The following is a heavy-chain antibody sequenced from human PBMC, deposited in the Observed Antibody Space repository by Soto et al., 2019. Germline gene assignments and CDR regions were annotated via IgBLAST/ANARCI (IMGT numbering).Heavy chain of an antibody. Sequence: EVQLLESGGGLVQPGGSLRLSCAASGFTFSSYAMSWVRQAPGKGLEWVSAISGSGGSTYYADSVKGRFTISRDNSKNTLYLQMNGLRAEDTAVYYCAKGATIFGVVKGAFDIWGQGTMVTVSS. D-gene: IGHD3-3*01. CDR1: GFTFSSYA. J-gene: IGHJ3*02. V-gene: IGHV3-23*01. CDR3: AKGATIFGVVKGAFDI. CDR2: ISGSGGST.